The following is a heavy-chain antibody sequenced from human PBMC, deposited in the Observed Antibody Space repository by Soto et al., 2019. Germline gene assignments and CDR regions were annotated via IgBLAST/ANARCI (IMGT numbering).Heavy chain of an antibody. CDR2: ISSSSSYI. Sequence: GGSLRLSCAASGFTFSSYSMNWVRQAPGKGLEWVSSISSSSSYIYYADSVKGRFTISRDNAKNSLYLQMNSLRAEDTAVYYCARDSGVLRFLEWLFPFDYWGQGTLVTVSS. V-gene: IGHV3-21*01. CDR3: ARDSGVLRFLEWLFPFDY. CDR1: GFTFSSYS. D-gene: IGHD3-3*01. J-gene: IGHJ4*02.